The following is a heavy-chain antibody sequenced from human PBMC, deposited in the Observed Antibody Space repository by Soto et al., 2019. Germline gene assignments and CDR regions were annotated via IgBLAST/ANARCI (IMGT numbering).Heavy chain of an antibody. CDR1: GYTFTSYG. D-gene: IGHD1-26*01. CDR3: ARVRGSCALDY. V-gene: IGHV1-18*01. CDR2: ISANNGNT. J-gene: IGHJ4*02. Sequence: QVQLVQSGAEVKKPGASVKVSCKASGYTFTSYGISWVRQAPGQGLEWMGWISANNGNTNYAQKLQGIGTMTTDTSTSTDYMELRSVRSDDTAVYYCARVRGSCALDYWGQGTLVTVSS.